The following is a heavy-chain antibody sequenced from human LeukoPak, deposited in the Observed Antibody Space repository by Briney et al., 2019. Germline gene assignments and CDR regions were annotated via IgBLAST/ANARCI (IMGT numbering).Heavy chain of an antibody. Sequence: ASVKVSCKASGFTFTNYAIDWMRQAPNQRLEWMGWINKDNGDTKYSPKFQGRVTITIDTSAGTSYMELSSLRSEDTAIYYCARDLLGDPSAYFDYWGQGTLVTVSS. CDR3: ARDLLGDPSAYFDY. V-gene: IGHV1-3*04. CDR2: INKDNGDT. D-gene: IGHD3-10*01. J-gene: IGHJ4*02. CDR1: GFTFTNYA.